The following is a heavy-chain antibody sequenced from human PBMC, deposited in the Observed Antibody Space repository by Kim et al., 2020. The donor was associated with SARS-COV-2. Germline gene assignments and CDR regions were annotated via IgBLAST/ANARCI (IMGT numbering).Heavy chain of an antibody. CDR1: GFTFSSYG. CDR2: ISYDGSNK. V-gene: IGHV3-30*18. Sequence: GSLRLSCAASGFTFSSYGMHWVRQAPGKGLEWVAVISYDGSNKYYADSVKGRFTISRDNSKNTLYLQMNSLRAEDTAVYYCAKDSGSSWYGIDYWGQGTLVTVSS. D-gene: IGHD6-13*01. J-gene: IGHJ4*02. CDR3: AKDSGSSWYGIDY.